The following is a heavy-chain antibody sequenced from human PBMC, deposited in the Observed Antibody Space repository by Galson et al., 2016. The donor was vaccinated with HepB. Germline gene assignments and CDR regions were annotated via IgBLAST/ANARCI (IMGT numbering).Heavy chain of an antibody. V-gene: IGHV3-30*07. CDR1: GFTFRSYA. CDR3: AREHSEAFDI. J-gene: IGHJ3*02. Sequence: SLRLSCAASGFTFRSYAMNWVRQAPDKGLEWVAIISYDGTDKHYADSVKGRFTISRDNARDSLYLQMNSLRAEDTAVYYCAREHSEAFDIWGQGTMVTVSS. D-gene: IGHD2-15*01. CDR2: ISYDGTDK.